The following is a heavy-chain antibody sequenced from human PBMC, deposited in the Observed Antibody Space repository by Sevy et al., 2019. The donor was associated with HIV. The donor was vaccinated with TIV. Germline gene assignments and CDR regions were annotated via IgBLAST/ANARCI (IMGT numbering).Heavy chain of an antibody. D-gene: IGHD2-21*02. CDR3: ARLPVSVTETLYGLDV. Sequence: ASVKVSCKASGFTFTDYYIHWVRQAPGQGLEWMGWINANDGYTNYAQEFQGRVTMSRDTSISTAYMELSRLRSGDTAVYYCARLPVSVTETLYGLDVWGQGTTVTVSS. CDR1: GFTFTDYY. J-gene: IGHJ6*02. V-gene: IGHV1-2*02. CDR2: INANDGYT.